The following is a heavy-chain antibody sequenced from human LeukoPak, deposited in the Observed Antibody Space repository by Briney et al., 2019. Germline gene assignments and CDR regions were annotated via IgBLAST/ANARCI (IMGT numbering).Heavy chain of an antibody. CDR3: ARSDYYDYRQIDI. Sequence: SETLSLTCTVSGDSIITSSYYWGWIRPPPGKGLEWLGSIYYGGITHYNPSLKRRVTIYVDTSRNQFSLHLYSVTAADTAVFYCARSDYYDYRQIDIWGQGTLVTVSS. D-gene: IGHD3-22*01. CDR2: IYYGGIT. J-gene: IGHJ4*02. CDR1: GDSIITSSYY. V-gene: IGHV4-39*01.